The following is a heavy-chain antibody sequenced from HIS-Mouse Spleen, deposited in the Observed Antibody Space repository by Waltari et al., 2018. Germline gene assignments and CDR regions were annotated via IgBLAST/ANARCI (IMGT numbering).Heavy chain of an antibody. V-gene: IGHV3-30*04. J-gene: IGHJ4*02. CDR3: AREVVIYFDY. CDR1: GFTLRSYA. D-gene: IGHD3-22*01. CDR2: ISYDGSNK. Sequence: QVQLVESGGGVVQPGRSLRLSCAASGFTLRSYAMHWVRQAPGKGLEWVAVISYDGSNKYYADSVKGRFTISRDNSKNTLYLQMNSLRAEDTAVYYCAREVVIYFDYWGQGTLVTVSS.